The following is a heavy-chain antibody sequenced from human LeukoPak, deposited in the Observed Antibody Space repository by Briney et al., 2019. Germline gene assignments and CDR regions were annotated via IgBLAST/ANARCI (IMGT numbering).Heavy chain of an antibody. J-gene: IGHJ4*02. Sequence: GGSLRLSCAASGFTFSSYAMHWVRQAPGKGLEYVSAISSNGGSTYYANSVKGRFTISRDNSKNTLYLQMGSLRAEDMAVYYCAKEGLGYCSSTSCLVFDYWGQGTLVTVSS. CDR1: GFTFSSYA. CDR2: ISSNGGST. V-gene: IGHV3-64*01. CDR3: AKEGLGYCSSTSCLVFDY. D-gene: IGHD2-2*01.